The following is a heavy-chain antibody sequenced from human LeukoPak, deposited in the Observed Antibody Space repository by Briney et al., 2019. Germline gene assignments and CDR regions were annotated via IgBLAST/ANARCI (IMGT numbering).Heavy chain of an antibody. CDR1: GFAFSSYA. J-gene: IGHJ4*02. CDR2: ISGSGGST. CDR3: AKERPLGKYSSGWYEAPDY. V-gene: IGHV3-23*01. Sequence: GGSLRLSCAASGFAFSSYAMSWVRQAPGKGLEWASAISGSGGSTYYADSVKGRFTISRDNSKNTLYLQMNSLRAEDTAVYYCAKERPLGKYSSGWYEAPDYWGQGTLVTVSS. D-gene: IGHD6-19*01.